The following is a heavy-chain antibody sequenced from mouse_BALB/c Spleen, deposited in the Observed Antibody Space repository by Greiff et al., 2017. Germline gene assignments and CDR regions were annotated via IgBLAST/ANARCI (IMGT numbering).Heavy chain of an antibody. J-gene: IGHJ3*01. CDR3: VTSYYYGSSPAWFAY. CDR1: GFTFNTYA. CDR2: IRSKSNNYAT. V-gene: IGHV10-1*02. D-gene: IGHD1-1*01. Sequence: EVKLEESGGGLVQPKGSLKLSCAASGFTFNTYAMNWVRQAPGKGLEWVARIRSKSNNYATYYADSVKDRFTISRDDSQSMLYLQMNNLKTEDTAMYYCVTSYYYGSSPAWFAYWGQGTLVTVSA.